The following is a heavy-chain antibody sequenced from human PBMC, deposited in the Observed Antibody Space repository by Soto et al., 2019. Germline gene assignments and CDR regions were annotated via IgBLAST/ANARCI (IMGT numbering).Heavy chain of an antibody. J-gene: IGHJ4*02. D-gene: IGHD5-18*01. CDR2: IGIGSSTT. Sequence: GGSLRLCCAASGFTLRNYGMNWVRQAPGKGLEWVSYIGIGSSTTYYAGSVKGRFTISRDNAKNSLYLQMNSLRAEDTAVYYCTRADSYAPFDYWGQGTLVTVSS. CDR1: GFTLRNYG. CDR3: TRADSYAPFDY. V-gene: IGHV3-48*01.